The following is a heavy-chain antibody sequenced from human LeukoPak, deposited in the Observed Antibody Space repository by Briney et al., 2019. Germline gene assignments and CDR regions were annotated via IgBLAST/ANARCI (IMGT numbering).Heavy chain of an antibody. CDR1: GFTFSDYY. Sequence: GGSLRLSCAASGFTFSDYYMSWIRQAPGKGLEWVSYISSSGSTIYYADSVKGRFTISRDNAKNSLYLQMNSLRAEDTAVYYCARDKMYYYGSGDYFDYWGQGTLVTVSS. V-gene: IGHV3-11*01. J-gene: IGHJ4*02. CDR2: ISSSGSTI. CDR3: ARDKMYYYGSGDYFDY. D-gene: IGHD3-10*01.